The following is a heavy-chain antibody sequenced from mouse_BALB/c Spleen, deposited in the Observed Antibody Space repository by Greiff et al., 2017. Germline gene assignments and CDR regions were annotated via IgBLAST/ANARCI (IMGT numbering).Heavy chain of an antibody. CDR1: GFSLTSYG. D-gene: IGHD2-1*01. J-gene: IGHJ4*01. CDR2: IWAGGST. V-gene: IGHV2-9*02. CDR3: ARDGHGNYLYYAMDY. Sequence: VKLVESGPGLVAPSQSLSITCTVSGFSLTSYGVHWVRQPPGKGLEWLGVIWAGGSTNYNSALMSRLSISKDNSKSQVFLKMNSLQTDDTAMYYCARDGHGNYLYYAMDYWGQGTSVTVSS.